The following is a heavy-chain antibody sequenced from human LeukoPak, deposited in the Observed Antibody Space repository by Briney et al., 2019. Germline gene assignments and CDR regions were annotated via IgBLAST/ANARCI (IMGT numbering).Heavy chain of an antibody. D-gene: IGHD4-17*01. J-gene: IGHJ4*02. CDR3: ARTKKVDCGDYENYFDY. CDR2: IYYSGAT. V-gene: IGHV4-39*07. CDR1: GGSISSSSYY. Sequence: SETLSLTCTVSGGSISSSSYYWGWVRQPPGKGLEWIGSIYYSGATYYNPSLKSRVSISVDTSKNQFSLKMRSVTAAETAVYYCARTKKVDCGDYENYFDYWGQGTLVTVSS.